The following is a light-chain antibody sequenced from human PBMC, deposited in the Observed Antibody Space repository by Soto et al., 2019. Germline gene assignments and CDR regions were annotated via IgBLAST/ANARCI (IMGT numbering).Light chain of an antibody. CDR2: GAS. J-gene: IGKJ1*01. CDR3: QQRSNWPPKWT. Sequence: ETVMTQSPGTLSVSLGERATLSCRASQSVSIHLAWYQQKPGQAPRLLIYGASSRATGIPARFSGSGSGTDFTLTISSLEPEDFAVYYCQQRSNWPPKWTFGQGTKVDI. V-gene: IGKV3-11*01. CDR1: QSVSIH.